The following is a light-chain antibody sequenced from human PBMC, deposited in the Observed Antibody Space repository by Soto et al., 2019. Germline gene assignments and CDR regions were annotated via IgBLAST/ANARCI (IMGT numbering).Light chain of an antibody. CDR1: QSISIY. V-gene: IGKV1-39*01. CDR2: AAS. Sequence: DIQMTQSPSSLSASLGERVTITFVASQSISIYLNWYQQKPGKAHKLLIYAASSLQSGVPSRFSGSGSGTDFTLTISSLQPEDFATYYCQQSYSTPTTFGQGTRLEIK. J-gene: IGKJ5*01. CDR3: QQSYSTPTT.